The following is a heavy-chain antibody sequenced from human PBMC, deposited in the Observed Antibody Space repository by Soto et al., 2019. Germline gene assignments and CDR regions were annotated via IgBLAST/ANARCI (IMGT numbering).Heavy chain of an antibody. J-gene: IGHJ4*02. V-gene: IGHV3-64D*06. D-gene: IGHD5-12*01. CDR1: GFTFSSYA. Sequence: GSLRLSCSASGFTFSSYAMHWVRQAPGKGLEYVSAISSNGGSTYYADSVKGRFTISRDNSKNTLYLQMSSLRAEDTAVYYCVKASVYCCYDYLALFDYWGQGTLVTVSS. CDR3: VKASVYCCYDYLALFDY. CDR2: ISSNGGST.